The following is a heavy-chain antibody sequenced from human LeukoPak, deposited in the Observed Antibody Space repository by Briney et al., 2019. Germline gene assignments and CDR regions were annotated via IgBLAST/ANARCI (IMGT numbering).Heavy chain of an antibody. D-gene: IGHD6-13*01. V-gene: IGHV4-38-2*02. Sequence: PSETLSLTCTVSGYSIISGYYWGWIRQPPGKGLEWIGSIYHSGSTYYNPSLKSRVTISVDTSKNQFSLKLSSVTAADTAVYYCARTTEAHSWRTRYYDYYMDVWGKGTTVTVSS. J-gene: IGHJ6*03. CDR1: GYSIISGYY. CDR3: ARTTEAHSWRTRYYDYYMDV. CDR2: IYHSGST.